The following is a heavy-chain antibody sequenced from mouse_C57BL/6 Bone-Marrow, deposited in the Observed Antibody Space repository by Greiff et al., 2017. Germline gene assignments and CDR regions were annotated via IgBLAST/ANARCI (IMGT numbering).Heavy chain of an antibody. CDR1: GFNIKDYY. CDR3: TWIYYGYDEAY. D-gene: IGHD2-2*01. J-gene: IGHJ2*01. Sequence: DVQLQESGAELVRPGASVKLSCTASGFNIKDYYMHWVKQRPEQGLEWIGRIDPEDGDTEYAPKFQGKATMTADTSSNTAYLQLSSLTSEDTAVYYCTWIYYGYDEAYWGQGTTLTVSS. CDR2: IDPEDGDT. V-gene: IGHV14-1*01.